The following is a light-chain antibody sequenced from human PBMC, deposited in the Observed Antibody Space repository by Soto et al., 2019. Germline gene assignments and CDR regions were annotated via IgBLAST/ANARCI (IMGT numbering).Light chain of an antibody. CDR2: GAS. CDR1: QSVSSN. V-gene: IGKV3-15*01. Sequence: EIVMTQSPATLSVSPGESATLSCRASQSVSSNLAWYQQKPGQAPRLLIYGASTRATGFPARFGGSGSGTEFTLTISSLQSEDFAVYYCQQYNNWPPTWTFGQGTKV. J-gene: IGKJ1*01. CDR3: QQYNNWPPTWT.